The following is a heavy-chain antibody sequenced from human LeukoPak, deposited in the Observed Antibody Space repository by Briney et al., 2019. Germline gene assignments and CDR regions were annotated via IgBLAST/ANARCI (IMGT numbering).Heavy chain of an antibody. D-gene: IGHD2-15*01. Sequence: SETLSLTCAVSGGSISSSNWWSWVRQPPGKGLEWIGEIYHSGSTNYNPSLKSRVTISVDTSKNQFSLKLSSVTAADTAVYYCARGEVYCSGGSCYPDYYGMDVWGQGTTVTVSS. CDR2: IYHSGST. CDR3: ARGEVYCSGGSCYPDYYGMDV. J-gene: IGHJ6*02. V-gene: IGHV4-4*02. CDR1: GGSISSSNW.